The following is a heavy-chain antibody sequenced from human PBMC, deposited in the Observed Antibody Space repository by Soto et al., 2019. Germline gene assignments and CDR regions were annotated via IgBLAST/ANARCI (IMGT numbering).Heavy chain of an antibody. CDR2: VSYEGTNT. J-gene: IGHJ5*02. Sequence: QPGGSLRLSCAASGFAFIKFGMHWVRQAPGKGLEWVAVVSYEGTNTYYADSVKGRFTISRDNSKNTIYLQMDSLRTEDTALYYCAKDRRQPLDPWGQGTLVTVSS. V-gene: IGHV3-30*18. CDR1: GFAFIKFG. D-gene: IGHD6-13*01. CDR3: AKDRRQPLDP.